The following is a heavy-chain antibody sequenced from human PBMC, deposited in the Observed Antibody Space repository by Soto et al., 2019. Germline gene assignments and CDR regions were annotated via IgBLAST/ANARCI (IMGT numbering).Heavy chain of an antibody. CDR2: LSGSGGST. V-gene: IGHV3-23*01. Sequence: GSMRLWCGAAGFNCGSFGGSWIRQATGKGLEWVSALSGSGGSTYYADSVKGRFTISRDNSKNTLYLQMNSLSAEDPDVYYCAKPARTTGRVWGPRHWRQGTLDTVSS. CDR1: GFNCGSFG. J-gene: IGHJ4*02. D-gene: IGHD3-16*01. CDR3: AKPARTTGRVWGPRH.